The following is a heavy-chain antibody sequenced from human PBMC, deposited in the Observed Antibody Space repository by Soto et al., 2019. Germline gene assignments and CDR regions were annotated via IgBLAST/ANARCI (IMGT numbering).Heavy chain of an antibody. D-gene: IGHD1-26*01. J-gene: IGHJ5*02. CDR2: HYSGGST. Sequence: TGGSLRLSCAISGFSVRSNYPSWVRQAPGKGLEWVSVHYSGGSTYYADSVQGRFTISRDKSNNTLYLQMRRVRAEDTAVYFCARHRHPRGTVGATSPLDPWGQGTQVTVSS. V-gene: IGHV3-53*01. CDR1: GFSVRSNY. CDR3: ARHRHPRGTVGATSPLDP.